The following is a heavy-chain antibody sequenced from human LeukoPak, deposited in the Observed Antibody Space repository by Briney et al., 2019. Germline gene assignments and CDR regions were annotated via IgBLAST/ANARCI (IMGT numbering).Heavy chain of an antibody. CDR2: ISYDGSNK. CDR3: ASSAMVIDY. Sequence: GGSLGLSCAASGFTFSSYAMHWVRQAPGKGLEWVAVISYDGSNKYYADSVKGRFTISRDNSKNTLYLQMNSLRAEDTAVYYCASSAMVIDYWGQGTLVTVSS. D-gene: IGHD5-18*01. V-gene: IGHV3-30-3*01. J-gene: IGHJ4*02. CDR1: GFTFSSYA.